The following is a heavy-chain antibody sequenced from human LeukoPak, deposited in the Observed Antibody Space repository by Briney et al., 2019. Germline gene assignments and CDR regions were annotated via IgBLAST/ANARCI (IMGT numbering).Heavy chain of an antibody. V-gene: IGHV3-49*03. CDR2: IRSSGTT. CDR1: GFTFGTHT. J-gene: IGHJ5*02. CDR3: TRDRFYVWFDP. D-gene: IGHD3-16*01. Sequence: GGSLTLSCTTSGFTFGTHTMHWFRLAPGKGLQWIGFIRSSGTTQYAASVKGRFTISRDDSKSIAYPQMNSLKTEDTAVYYCTRDRFYVWFDPWGQGTLVTVSS.